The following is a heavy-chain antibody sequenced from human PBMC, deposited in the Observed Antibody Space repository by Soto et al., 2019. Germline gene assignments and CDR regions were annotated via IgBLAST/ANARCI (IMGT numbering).Heavy chain of an antibody. CDR2: IYNSGST. J-gene: IGHJ4*02. Sequence: QVQLQESGPGLVKPSETLSLTCAVSGGSVSSGSHYWSWIRQPPGKGLEWIGYIYNSGSTDYSHSLKSRVTISVDTSKNQFSLMLSSVTAADTAVYYCASGSSASAYIDYWGQGTLVTVSS. V-gene: IGHV4-61*01. CDR1: GGSVSSGSHY. D-gene: IGHD6-13*01. CDR3: ASGSSASAYIDY.